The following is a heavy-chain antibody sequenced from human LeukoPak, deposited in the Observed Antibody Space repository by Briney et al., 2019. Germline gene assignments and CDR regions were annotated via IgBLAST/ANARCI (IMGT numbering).Heavy chain of an antibody. J-gene: IGHJ4*02. CDR2: ISGSGGST. CDR1: GFTFSDYS. D-gene: IGHD3-22*01. Sequence: GGSLRLSCAASGFTFSDYSINWVRQAPGKGLEWVSAISGSGGSTYYADSVKGRFTISRDNSKNTLYLQMNSLRAEDTAVYYCAKAGDSSGYYTSSFDYWGQGTLVTVSS. V-gene: IGHV3-23*01. CDR3: AKAGDSSGYYTSSFDY.